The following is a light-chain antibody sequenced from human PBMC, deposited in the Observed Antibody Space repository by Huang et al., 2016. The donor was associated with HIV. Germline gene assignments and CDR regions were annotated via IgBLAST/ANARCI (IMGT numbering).Light chain of an antibody. V-gene: IGKV3-20*01. CDR2: GAS. J-gene: IGKJ2*01. CDR3: QQYGTLPYT. CDR1: QGVHSSY. Sequence: PGEGASLSCRASQGVHSSYLAWYQQKPGQAPRLLIFGASNRATGVPHRFRGSESGTDFTLTISGLDPEDFAVYYCQQYGTLPYTFGQGTKLEI.